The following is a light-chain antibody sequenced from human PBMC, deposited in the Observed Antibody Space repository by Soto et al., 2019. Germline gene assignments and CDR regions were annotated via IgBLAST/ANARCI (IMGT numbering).Light chain of an antibody. Sequence: QSVLTQPASVSGSPGQSITISCTGTSSDVGGYIYVSWYQQHPGKAPKLMIYDVTSRPSGVSYRFSGSKSGNTASLTISGLQADDEADYYCSSYTPSSSYAFGTGTKVTVL. J-gene: IGLJ1*01. CDR3: SSYTPSSSYA. CDR2: DVT. CDR1: SSDVGGYIY. V-gene: IGLV2-14*01.